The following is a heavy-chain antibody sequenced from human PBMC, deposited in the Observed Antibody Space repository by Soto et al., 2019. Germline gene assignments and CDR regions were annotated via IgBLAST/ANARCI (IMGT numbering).Heavy chain of an antibody. CDR2: ISYDGSNK. Sequence: PGGSLRLSCAASGFTFSSYAMHWVRQAPGKGLEWVAVISYDGSNKYYADSVKGRFTISRDNSKNTLYLQMNSLRAEDTAVYYCAGSCYLSSKGYYYYGMDVWGQGTTVTVSS. D-gene: IGHD2-15*01. J-gene: IGHJ6*02. CDR3: AGSCYLSSKGYYYYGMDV. CDR1: GFTFSSYA. V-gene: IGHV3-30-3*01.